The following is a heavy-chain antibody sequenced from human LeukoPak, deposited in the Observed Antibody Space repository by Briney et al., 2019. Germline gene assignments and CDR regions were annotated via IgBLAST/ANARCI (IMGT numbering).Heavy chain of an antibody. Sequence: PSETLSLTCGVSGGSIVSSTYYWAWIRQPPGKGLEWIGTPHYSGSTFSRPSLKSRVALSIDTSKPRFSLGLTSVTPADPGVSFCARASGFFPAFEWANWFDAWGQGTLVTVSS. CDR2: PHYSGST. CDR1: GGSIVSSTYY. CDR3: ARASGFFPAFEWANWFDA. D-gene: IGHD3-3*01. V-gene: IGHV4-39*01. J-gene: IGHJ5*02.